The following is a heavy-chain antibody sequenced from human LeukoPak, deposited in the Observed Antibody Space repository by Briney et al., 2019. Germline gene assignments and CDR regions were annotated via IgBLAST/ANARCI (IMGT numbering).Heavy chain of an antibody. CDR1: GGSISRTGHY. CDR2: IYDSGRT. Sequence: SETLSLSCTVSGGSISRTGHYWGWIRQPPGKGLEWIGSIYDSGRTLYNPSLQSRVTISVGTSKNLFSLKLSSVTAADTAVFYCARHTASGLYYFDYWGQGTLVTVSS. D-gene: IGHD3-10*01. J-gene: IGHJ4*02. CDR3: ARHTASGLYYFDY. V-gene: IGHV4-39*01.